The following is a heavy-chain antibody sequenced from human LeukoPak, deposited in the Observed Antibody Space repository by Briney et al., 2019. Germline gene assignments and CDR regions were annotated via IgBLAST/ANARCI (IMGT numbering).Heavy chain of an antibody. CDR2: INPNSGGT. CDR1: GYTFTGYY. V-gene: IGHV1-2*02. CDR3: ARGPRIFGVVILVNWFDP. D-gene: IGHD3-3*02. Sequence: ASVKVSCKASGYTFTGYYMHWARQAPGQGLEWMGWINPNSGGTNYAQKFQGRVTMTRDTSISTAYMELSRLRSDDTAVYYCARGPRIFGVVILVNWFDPWGQGTLVTVSS. J-gene: IGHJ5*02.